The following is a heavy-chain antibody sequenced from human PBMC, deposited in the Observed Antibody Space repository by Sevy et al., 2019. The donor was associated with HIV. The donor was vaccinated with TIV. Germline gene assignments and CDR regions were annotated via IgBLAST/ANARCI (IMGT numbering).Heavy chain of an antibody. Sequence: GGSLRLSCAVSGFSFDSYGMTWVRQAPGKGLEWVSAISGSGTRTYYADSVKGRFIISRDNSKNTLDLQMNSLRAEDTCIYYLTKGGGGHYDPDEIAYYFYYYNMDVWGKGTTVTVSS. CDR2: ISGSGTRT. D-gene: IGHD3-22*01. CDR1: GFSFDSYG. CDR3: TKGGGGHYDPDEIAYYFYYYNMDV. V-gene: IGHV3-23*01. J-gene: IGHJ6*03.